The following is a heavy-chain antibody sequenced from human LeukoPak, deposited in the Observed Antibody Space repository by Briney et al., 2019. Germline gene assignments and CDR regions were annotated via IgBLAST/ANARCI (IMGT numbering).Heavy chain of an antibody. CDR1: GGSFSGYY. CDR3: ASDSGSSYYYYYGMDV. CDR2: INHCGST. D-gene: IGHD6-13*01. Sequence: PSETLSLTCAVYGGSFSGYYWSWIRQPPGKGLEWIGEINHCGSTNYNPSLRSRVTISVDTSKNQFSLKLSSVTAADTAVYYCASDSGSSYYYYYGMDVWGQGTTVTVSS. V-gene: IGHV4-34*01. J-gene: IGHJ6*02.